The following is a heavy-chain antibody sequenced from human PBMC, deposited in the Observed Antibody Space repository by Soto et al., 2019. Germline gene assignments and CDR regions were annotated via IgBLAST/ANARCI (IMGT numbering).Heavy chain of an antibody. J-gene: IGHJ6*04. D-gene: IGHD6-13*01. V-gene: IGHV1-69*06. CDR1: GGTFSSYA. Sequence: SVKVSCKASGGTFSSYAISWVRQAPGQGLEWMGGIIPIFGTANYAQKFQGRVTITADKSTSTAYMELDSLRSEDTAVYYCGRGEAQPTKIRGYYYYGMNVWAKGTTVTVPS. CDR3: GRGEAQPTKIRGYYYYGMNV. CDR2: IIPIFGTA.